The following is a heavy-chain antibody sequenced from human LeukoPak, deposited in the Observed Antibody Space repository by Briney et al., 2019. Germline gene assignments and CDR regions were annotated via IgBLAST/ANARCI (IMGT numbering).Heavy chain of an antibody. Sequence: SQTLSLTCVISGDSVSSNSAAWNWIRQSPSRGLEWLGRTYYRSKWFNDYAVSVGSRITINPDTSKNQFSLQLNSVTPEDTAVYYCARGLYDRSWSTFDSWGQGTLVTVSS. CDR1: GDSVSSNSAA. J-gene: IGHJ4*02. V-gene: IGHV6-1*01. CDR3: ARGLYDRSWSTFDS. D-gene: IGHD3-10*01. CDR2: TYYRSKWFN.